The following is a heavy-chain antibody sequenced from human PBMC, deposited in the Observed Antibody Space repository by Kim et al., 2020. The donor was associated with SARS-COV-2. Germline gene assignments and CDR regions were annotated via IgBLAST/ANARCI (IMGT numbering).Heavy chain of an antibody. V-gene: IGHV3-73*01. Sequence: KGRLTISRDDSKNTAYLQMNSLTTEDTAVYYCTRPPSTGDGDPDEDYMDVWGKGTTVTVSS. J-gene: IGHJ6*03. D-gene: IGHD7-27*01. CDR3: TRPPSTGDGDPDEDYMDV.